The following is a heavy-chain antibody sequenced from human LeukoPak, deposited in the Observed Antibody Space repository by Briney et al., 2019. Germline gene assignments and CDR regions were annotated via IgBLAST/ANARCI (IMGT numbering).Heavy chain of an antibody. Sequence: SETLSLTCTVSGGSISSYYWSWIRQPPGKGLEWIGYIYTSGSTNYNPSLKSRVTISVDTSKNQFSLKLSFVTAADTAVYYCAGSEYSSSWYYFDYWGQGTLVTVSS. CDR1: GGSISSYY. J-gene: IGHJ4*02. V-gene: IGHV4-4*09. CDR3: AGSEYSSSWYYFDY. D-gene: IGHD6-13*01. CDR2: IYTSGST.